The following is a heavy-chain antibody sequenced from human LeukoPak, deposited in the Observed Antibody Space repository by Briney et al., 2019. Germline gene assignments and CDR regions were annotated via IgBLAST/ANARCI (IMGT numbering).Heavy chain of an antibody. CDR1: GGSISSGSYY. Sequence: SETLSLTCTVSGGSISSGSYYWSWIRQPAGKGLEWIGRIYTSGSTNYNPPLKSRVTISVDTSKNQFSLKLGSVTAADTAVYYCASRGYRDYWGQGTLVTVSS. V-gene: IGHV4-61*02. CDR2: IYTSGST. J-gene: IGHJ4*02. CDR3: ASRGYRDY. D-gene: IGHD5-18*01.